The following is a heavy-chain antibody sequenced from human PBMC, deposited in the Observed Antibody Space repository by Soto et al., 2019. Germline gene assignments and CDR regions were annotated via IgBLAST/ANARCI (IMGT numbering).Heavy chain of an antibody. CDR1: GGSISSYY. J-gene: IGHJ2*01. CDR3: ARDGGGNDWYFDL. V-gene: IGHV4-59*01. Sequence: QVQLQESGPGLVKPSETLSLTCTVSGGSISSYYWSWIRQPPGKGLEWIGYIYYSGSTNYNPSLKSRVTISLDTSTHQFSLKLSSVTAADTAVYYCARDGGGNDWYFDLWGRGTLVTVSS. D-gene: IGHD2-15*01. CDR2: IYYSGST.